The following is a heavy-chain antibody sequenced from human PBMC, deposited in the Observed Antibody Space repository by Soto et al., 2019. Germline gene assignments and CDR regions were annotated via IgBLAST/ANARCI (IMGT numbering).Heavy chain of an antibody. CDR1: GYTLTSYD. CDR2: INSNNGNP. V-gene: IGHV1-8*01. D-gene: IGHD2-8*01. Sequence: SVKVSCKTSGYTLTSYDINWVRQATGQGLEWMGWINSNNGNPGYAQKFQGRVTVTRDTSIRTVYMELSSLRSDETAVYYCATSRYCTNGVCPFDYWGQGTLVTGSS. J-gene: IGHJ4*02. CDR3: ATSRYCTNGVCPFDY.